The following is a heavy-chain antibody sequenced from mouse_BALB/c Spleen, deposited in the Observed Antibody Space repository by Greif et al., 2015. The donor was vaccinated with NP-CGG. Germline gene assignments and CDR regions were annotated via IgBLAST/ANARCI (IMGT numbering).Heavy chain of an antibody. J-gene: IGHJ4*01. CDR3: ARVYDYPYYYAMDY. V-gene: IGHV1-80*01. Sequence: LVESGAELVRPGSSVKISCKASGYAFSSYWMNWVKQRPGQGLEWIGQIYPGDGDTNYNGKFKGKATLTADKSSSTAYMQLSSLTSEDSAVYFCARVYDYPYYYAMDYWGQGTSVTVSS. D-gene: IGHD2-4*01. CDR1: GYAFSSYW. CDR2: IYPGDGDT.